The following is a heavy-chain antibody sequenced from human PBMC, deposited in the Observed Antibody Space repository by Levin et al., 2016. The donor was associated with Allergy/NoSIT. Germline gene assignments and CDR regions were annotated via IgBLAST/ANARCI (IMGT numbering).Heavy chain of an antibody. V-gene: IGHV3-13*04. CDR3: VRIDSADAFDI. CDR2: IGVAGDT. CDR1: GFTFSTYD. J-gene: IGHJ3*02. Sequence: GESLKISCAASGFTFSTYDMYWVRQVTGKGLEWVSGIGVAGDTYYPGSVKGRFTISRENAKNSLYLQMNSLRAGDTAVYYCVRIDSADAFDIWGQGTMVTVSS. D-gene: IGHD3-22*01.